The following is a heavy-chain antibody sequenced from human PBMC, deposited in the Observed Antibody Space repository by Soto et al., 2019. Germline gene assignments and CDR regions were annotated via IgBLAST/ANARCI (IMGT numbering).Heavy chain of an antibody. D-gene: IGHD2-8*01. CDR1: GDSLDSTSAG. CDR2: TYYRSKWLN. CDR3: ARSQGVLDY. V-gene: IGHV6-1*01. J-gene: IGHJ4*02. Sequence: TLALAVAISGDSLDSTSAGWNWIRHSPSSGLELLGRTYYRSKWLNDYAVSVKGRITINPDTSRNQFSLQLNSVTPEDTAAYYSARSQGVLDYWGQRSLVIVSS.